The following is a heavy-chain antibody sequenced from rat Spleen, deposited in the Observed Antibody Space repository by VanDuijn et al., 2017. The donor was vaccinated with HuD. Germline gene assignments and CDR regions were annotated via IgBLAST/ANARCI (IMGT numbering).Heavy chain of an antibody. CDR2: ISPRGGNT. CDR3: ASEGSRGYFDY. D-gene: IGHD1-11*01. Sequence: EVRLVESGGGLVRPGGSLKVSCEASGFIFRNYDMVWVRQAPTKGLEWVAAISPRGGNTYYRDSVKGRFTISRDNAKSTLYLQMDSLRSEDTATYYCASEGSRGYFDYWGQGVMVTVSS. J-gene: IGHJ2*01. CDR1: GFIFRNYD. V-gene: IGHV5-25*01.